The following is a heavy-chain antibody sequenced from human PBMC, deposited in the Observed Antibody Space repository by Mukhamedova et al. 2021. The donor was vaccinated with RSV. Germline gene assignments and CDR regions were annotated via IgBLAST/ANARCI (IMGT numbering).Heavy chain of an antibody. CDR3: ARVRGFTLFDAFDI. D-gene: IGHD3-16*01. Sequence: SGSTNYNPSLKGRVTISVDTSKNQFSLKLSSVTAADTAVYYCARVRGFTLFDAFDIWGQGTMVTVSS. CDR2: SGST. V-gene: IGHV4-34*01. J-gene: IGHJ3*02.